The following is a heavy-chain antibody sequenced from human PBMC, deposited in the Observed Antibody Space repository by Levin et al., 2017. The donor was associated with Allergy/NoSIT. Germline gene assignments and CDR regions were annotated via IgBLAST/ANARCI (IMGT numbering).Heavy chain of an antibody. CDR3: ASGDYGDWDAFDI. Sequence: GGSLRLSCAASGFTFSSYWMSWVRQAPGKGLEWVANIKQDGSEKYYVDSVKGRFTISRDNAKNSLYLQMNSLRAEDTAVYYCASGDYGDWDAFDIWGQGTMVTVSS. J-gene: IGHJ3*02. D-gene: IGHD4-17*01. CDR1: GFTFSSYW. CDR2: IKQDGSEK. V-gene: IGHV3-7*01.